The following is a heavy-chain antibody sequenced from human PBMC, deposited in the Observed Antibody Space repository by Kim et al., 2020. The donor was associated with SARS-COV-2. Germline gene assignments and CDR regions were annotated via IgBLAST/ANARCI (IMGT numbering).Heavy chain of an antibody. V-gene: IGHV4-39*01. Sequence: TYHNPSLKSRVTISVNTSKNQFSLRLSSVTAADTAVYYCARSIGGYYFDYWGQGTLVTVSS. CDR3: ARSIGGYYFDY. D-gene: IGHD3-10*01. J-gene: IGHJ4*02. CDR2: T.